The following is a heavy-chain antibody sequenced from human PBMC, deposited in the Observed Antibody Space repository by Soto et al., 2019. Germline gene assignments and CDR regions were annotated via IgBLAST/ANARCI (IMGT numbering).Heavy chain of an antibody. Sequence: QVQLVESGGGLVKPGGSLRLSCAASGFTFSDYYMNWIRQAPGKGLEWVSYISNSGSTISYADSVRGRFTISRDNAKNSLFLQMNSLRAEDTAVYYCVRAPYSSSWYYFDYWGQGTLVTVSS. CDR1: GFTFSDYY. CDR2: ISNSGSTI. D-gene: IGHD6-13*01. CDR3: VRAPYSSSWYYFDY. V-gene: IGHV3-11*01. J-gene: IGHJ4*02.